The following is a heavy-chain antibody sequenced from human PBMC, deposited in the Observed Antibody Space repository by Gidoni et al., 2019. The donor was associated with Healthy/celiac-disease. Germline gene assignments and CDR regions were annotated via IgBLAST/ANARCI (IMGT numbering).Heavy chain of an antibody. CDR3: ANPPY. J-gene: IGHJ4*02. CDR2: ISYDGSNK. Sequence: QVQLVESGGGVVQPGRSLRLSCAASGFTFSSYGMHWVRQAPGKGREWVAVISYDGSNKYYADSVKGRFTISRDNSKNTLYLQMNSLRAEDTAVYYCANPPYWGQGTLVTVSS. CDR1: GFTFSSYG. V-gene: IGHV3-30*18.